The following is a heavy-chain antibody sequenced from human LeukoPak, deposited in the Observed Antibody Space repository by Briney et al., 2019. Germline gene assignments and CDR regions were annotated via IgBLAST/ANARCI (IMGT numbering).Heavy chain of an antibody. J-gene: IGHJ5*02. CDR2: ISAYNGNT. Sequence: GASVKVSCKASGYTFTSYGISWVRQAPGQGLEWMGWISAYNGNTNYAQKFRGRVTMTTDTSTSTAYMELRSLGSDDTAVYYCVRDYFCSGGTCDDCFDPWGQGTLVTVSS. V-gene: IGHV1-18*01. D-gene: IGHD2-15*01. CDR1: GYTFTSYG. CDR3: VRDYFCSGGTCDDCFDP.